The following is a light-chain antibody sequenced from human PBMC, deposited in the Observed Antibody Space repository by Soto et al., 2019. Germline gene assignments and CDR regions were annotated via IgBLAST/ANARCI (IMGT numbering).Light chain of an antibody. CDR3: QVWFSSRDLVV. Sequence: SYELTQPPSVSVAPGQTARITCGGSNVGNQRVHWYRQRPGQAPVLAVFDDSARPSGIPERFSGSKSGNTATLTINRVEAGDEADYYCQVWFSSRDLVVFGGGTKVTVL. CDR1: NVGNQR. CDR2: DDS. V-gene: IGLV3-21*02. J-gene: IGLJ2*01.